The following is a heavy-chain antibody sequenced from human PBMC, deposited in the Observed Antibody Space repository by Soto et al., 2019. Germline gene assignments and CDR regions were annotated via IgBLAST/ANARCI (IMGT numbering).Heavy chain of an antibody. Sequence: SETLSLTCTVSGGSISSYYWSWIRQPPGKGLEWIGYIYYSGSTNYNPSPKSRVTISVDTSKNQFSLKLSSVTAADTAVYYCARGVVPAATPYYYYMDVWGKGTTVTV. CDR2: IYYSGST. V-gene: IGHV4-59*08. D-gene: IGHD2-2*01. CDR1: GGSISSYY. J-gene: IGHJ6*03. CDR3: ARGVVPAATPYYYYMDV.